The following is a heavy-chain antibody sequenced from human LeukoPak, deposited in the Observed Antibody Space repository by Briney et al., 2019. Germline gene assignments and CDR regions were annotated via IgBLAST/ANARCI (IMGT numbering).Heavy chain of an antibody. CDR2: LSGSGNST. V-gene: IGHV3-23*01. Sequence: HPGGSLRLSCAASGFTFSNYAMGWFRQPPGKGLEWVSTLSGSGNSTYYADSVKGRFTISRDNSKNTLYLQMNSLRAEDTAVYYCARDGLLYGDYVCYFDYWGQGTLVTVSS. CDR3: ARDGLLYGDYVCYFDY. CDR1: GFTFSNYA. D-gene: IGHD4-17*01. J-gene: IGHJ4*02.